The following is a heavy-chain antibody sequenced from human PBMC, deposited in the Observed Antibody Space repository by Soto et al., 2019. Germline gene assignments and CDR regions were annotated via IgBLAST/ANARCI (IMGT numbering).Heavy chain of an antibody. CDR3: TTVATNSYNWLDP. CDR2: INSDGTRT. V-gene: IGHV3-74*01. J-gene: IGHJ5*02. Sequence: GGSLRLSCASSGFTFNTYWMHLVRQAPGKGLVWVSRINSDGTRTTYADSVKDRFTISRDNAKNTVYLQMNSLRAEDTAVYYCTTVATNSYNWLDPWGQGTLVTVSS. D-gene: IGHD5-12*01. CDR1: GFTFNTYW.